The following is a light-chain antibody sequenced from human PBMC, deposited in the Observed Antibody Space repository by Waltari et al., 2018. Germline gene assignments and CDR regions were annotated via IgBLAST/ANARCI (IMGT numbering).Light chain of an antibody. CDR3: YSTDYTGNYWV. J-gene: IGLJ3*02. CDR1: ALPNKY. V-gene: IGLV3-10*01. CDR2: EDT. Sequence: SYELTQPPSVSVSPGHTARITCSGEALPNKYAYWYRQKSGQAPVLVIYEDTKRTSGIPERFSASNSGAVATLTITGAQVEDEADYYCYSTDYTGNYWVFGGGTKLTVL.